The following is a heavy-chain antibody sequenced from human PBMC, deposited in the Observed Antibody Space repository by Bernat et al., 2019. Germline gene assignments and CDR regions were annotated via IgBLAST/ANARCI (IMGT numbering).Heavy chain of an antibody. Sequence: QLQLQESGPGLVKPSETLSLTCTVSGVSISSGHYYWGWIRQPPGKGLEWIGSIYYSGSTYYNPSLKSRVTISVDTSKNQFSLKLSSVTAADTAVYYCARRFDWSLYDYWGQGTLVTVSS. CDR3: ARRFDWSLYDY. CDR1: GVSISSGHYY. D-gene: IGHD3-9*01. CDR2: IYYSGST. J-gene: IGHJ4*02. V-gene: IGHV4-39*01.